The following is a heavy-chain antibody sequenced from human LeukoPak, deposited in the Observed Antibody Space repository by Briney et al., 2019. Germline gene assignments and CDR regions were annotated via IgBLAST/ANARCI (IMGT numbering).Heavy chain of an antibody. CDR1: GGSISTYY. CDR2: IYYSGST. CDR3: ARGQKSSYYGSGSQYYYYYYMDV. V-gene: IGHV4-59*01. J-gene: IGHJ6*03. D-gene: IGHD3-10*01. Sequence: SETLSLTCTVSGGSISTYYWSWIRQPPGKGLEWIGYIYYSGSTNYNPSLKSRVTISVDTSKNQFSLKLSSVTAADTAVYYCARGQKSSYYGSGSQYYYYYYMDVWGKGTTVTVSS.